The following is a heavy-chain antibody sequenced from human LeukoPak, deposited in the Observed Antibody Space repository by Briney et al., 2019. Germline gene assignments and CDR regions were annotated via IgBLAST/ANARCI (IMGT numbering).Heavy chain of an antibody. CDR1: GFIFSSYG. D-gene: IGHD6-13*01. CDR2: ISYDGSNK. Sequence: PGGSLRLSCIASGFIFSSYGMHWVRQAPGKGLEWVAVISYDGSNKDYADSVKGRFTISRDNSKNTLYLQMNSLRAEDTAVYYCTNLVTAAGTWGQGTLVTVSS. J-gene: IGHJ4*02. CDR3: TNLVTAAGT. V-gene: IGHV3-30*18.